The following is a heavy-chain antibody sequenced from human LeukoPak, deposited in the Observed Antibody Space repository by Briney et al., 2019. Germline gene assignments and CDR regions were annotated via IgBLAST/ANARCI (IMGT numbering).Heavy chain of an antibody. V-gene: IGHV3-23*01. J-gene: IGHJ5*02. CDR3: AKYPGRRNLFDP. CDR1: GFTFSSYA. CDR2: ISGSGGST. Sequence: GGSLRLSCAASGFTFSSYAMSWVRQAQGKGLEWVSAISGSGGSTYYADSVKGRFTISRDNSKNTLYLQMNSLRAEDTAVYYCAKYPGRRNLFDPWGQGTLVTVSS.